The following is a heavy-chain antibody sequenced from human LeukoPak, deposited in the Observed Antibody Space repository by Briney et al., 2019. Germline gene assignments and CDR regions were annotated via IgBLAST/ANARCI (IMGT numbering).Heavy chain of an antibody. J-gene: IGHJ3*02. CDR2: IIPIFGTS. CDR3: ARGQDIVVVPAAISARGAFDI. CDR1: GWTFSSYA. Sequence: GASVNVSFKASGWTFSSYAMSWVRQAPGQGLECMGGIIPIFGTSNYAQKFQGRVTVTADESTSTAYMELSSLRSEDTAVYYCARGQDIVVVPAAISARGAFDIWGQGTMVTVSS. D-gene: IGHD2-2*01. V-gene: IGHV1-69*13.